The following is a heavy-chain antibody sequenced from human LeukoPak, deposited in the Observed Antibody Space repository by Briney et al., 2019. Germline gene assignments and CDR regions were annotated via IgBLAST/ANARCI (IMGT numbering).Heavy chain of an antibody. Sequence: GRSLRLTFAASGFTFRNYGMHWVRQAPGKGLEWVAVIWYDGTDKDYVDSVKGRFTISRDNSKDTLYLQMNSLRAEDTAVYYCARDGASRHFDYWGEGTLVTVSS. CDR3: ARDGASRHFDY. V-gene: IGHV3-33*01. CDR2: IWYDGTDK. D-gene: IGHD4/OR15-4a*01. CDR1: GFTFRNYG. J-gene: IGHJ4*02.